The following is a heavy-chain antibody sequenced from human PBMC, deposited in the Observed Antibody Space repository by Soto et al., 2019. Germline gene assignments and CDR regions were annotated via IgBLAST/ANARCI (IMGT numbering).Heavy chain of an antibody. CDR2: FYYSGST. Sequence: QVQLQESGPGLVKPSETLSLTCTVSGGSISSYYWSWIRQPPGKGLEWIGCFYYSGSTNYNPSLNSRATRSVDTSKKQFSLKLSSVTAADTAVYYCARGGWKLFDYWGQGTLVTVSS. D-gene: IGHD6-19*01. CDR1: GGSISSYY. V-gene: IGHV4-59*01. CDR3: ARGGWKLFDY. J-gene: IGHJ4*02.